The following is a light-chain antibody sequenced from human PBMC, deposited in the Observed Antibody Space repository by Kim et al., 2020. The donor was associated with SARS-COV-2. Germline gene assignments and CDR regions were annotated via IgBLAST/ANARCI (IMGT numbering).Light chain of an antibody. Sequence: TVTRSGTRSIGRIDDNYVQWYQQRPGGVPTTVIYEDDQRPSGVSDRFSGSIDNSSNSASLSISGLRTEDEADYYCQSYNRDNVIFGGGTQLTVL. CDR2: EDD. CDR1: IGRIDDNY. J-gene: IGLJ2*01. V-gene: IGLV6-57*03. CDR3: QSYNRDNVI.